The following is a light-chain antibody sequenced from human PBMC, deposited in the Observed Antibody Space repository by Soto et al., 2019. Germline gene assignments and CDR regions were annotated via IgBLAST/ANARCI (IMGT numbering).Light chain of an antibody. CDR2: EVS. Sequence: QSALTQPASVSGSPGQLITISCTGSSIDVGGYDFVSWYQQHPGKAPRLIIYEVSHRPSGVSDRFSASKAGNTASLTISGLQAEDEADYYCSSYVFRGTLVVFGGGTKLTVL. V-gene: IGLV2-14*03. CDR3: SSYVFRGTLVV. CDR1: SIDVGGYDF. J-gene: IGLJ2*01.